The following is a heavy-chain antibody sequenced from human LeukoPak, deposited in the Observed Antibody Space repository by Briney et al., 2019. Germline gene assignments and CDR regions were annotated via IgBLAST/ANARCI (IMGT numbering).Heavy chain of an antibody. V-gene: IGHV3-23*01. J-gene: IGHJ4*02. CDR1: GFTFSSYA. Sequence: PGGSLRLSCAASGFTFSSYAMSWVRRAPGKGLEWVSAISGSGGSTYYADSVKGRFTISRDNSKNTLSLQMNSLRAEDTAVYYCAKVGYYDFWSGPGRFDYWGQGTLVTVSS. CDR2: ISGSGGST. D-gene: IGHD3-3*01. CDR3: AKVGYYDFWSGPGRFDY.